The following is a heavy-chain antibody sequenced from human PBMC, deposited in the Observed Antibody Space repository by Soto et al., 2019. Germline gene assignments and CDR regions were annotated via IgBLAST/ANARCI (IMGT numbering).Heavy chain of an antibody. D-gene: IGHD6-13*01. CDR3: ARRYSSAFDI. V-gene: IGHV4-59*08. CDR1: DHSISSRNF. Sequence: SETLSLTCAVSDHSISSRNFWSWSRQPPGKGLEWIGYIYYSGSTNYNPSLKSRVTISVDTSKNQFSLKLSSVTAADTAVYYCARRYSSAFDIWGQGTMVTVSS. J-gene: IGHJ3*02. CDR2: IYYSGST.